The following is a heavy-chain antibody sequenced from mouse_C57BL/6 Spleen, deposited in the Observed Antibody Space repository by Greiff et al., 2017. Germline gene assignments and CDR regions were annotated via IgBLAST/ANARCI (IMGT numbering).Heavy chain of an antibody. CDR1: GYTFTDYH. CDR3: ARTEDAMDY. V-gene: IGHV1-18*01. Sequence: VQLQPSGPELVKPGASVQIPCKASGYTFTDYHLDWVKQSHGKSLEWVGDINPNNGGTICNSKSKGKATLTVDKSSSTAYMELRSLTSEETAVYYCARTEDAMDYWGQGTSVTVSS. J-gene: IGHJ4*01. CDR2: INPNNGGT.